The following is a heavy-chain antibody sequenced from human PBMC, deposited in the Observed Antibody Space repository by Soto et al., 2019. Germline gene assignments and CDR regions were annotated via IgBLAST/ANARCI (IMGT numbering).Heavy chain of an antibody. CDR1: GYTFTNYD. CDR2: MNPDSGNT. CDR3: ARAGFRRAWLDP. J-gene: IGHJ5*02. V-gene: IGHV1-8*01. Sequence: QVQLVQSGAEVKKPGASVKVSCKASGYTFTNYDIHWVRQATGQGLEWMGWMNPDSGNTGQSKQFQGRVTMTADTSISTAYMETSRLRSEDTAVYYCARAGFRRAWLDPWGQGTLVTVSS.